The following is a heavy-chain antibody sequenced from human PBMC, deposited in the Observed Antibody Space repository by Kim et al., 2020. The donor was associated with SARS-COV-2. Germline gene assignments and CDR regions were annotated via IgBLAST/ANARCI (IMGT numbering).Heavy chain of an antibody. CDR2: VHPITGAT. J-gene: IGHJ4*02. CDR3: ARVNIQQLVNFDY. CDR1: GYTFIGYF. Sequence: ASVKVSCKASGYTFIGYFIHWVRQAPGQGLEWMGGVHPITGATTYTRKFEGRVTMTMDTSIRTAYMELTGLTSDDTAVYYCARVNIQQLVNFDYWGQVT. V-gene: IGHV1-2*02. D-gene: IGHD6-13*01.